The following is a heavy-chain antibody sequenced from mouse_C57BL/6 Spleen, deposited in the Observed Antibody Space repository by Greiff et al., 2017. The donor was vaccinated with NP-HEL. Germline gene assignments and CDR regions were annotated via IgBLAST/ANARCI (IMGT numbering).Heavy chain of an antibody. Sequence: VHLVESDAELVKPGASVKISCKVSGYTFTDHTIHWMKQRPEQGLEWIGYIYPRDGSTNYNEKFKGKATLTADKSSSTAYMQLNSLTSEDSAVYFCARMANWDYFDYWGQGTTLTVSS. CDR3: ARMANWDYFDY. V-gene: IGHV1-78*01. CDR2: IYPRDGST. J-gene: IGHJ2*01. D-gene: IGHD4-1*01. CDR1: GYTFTDHT.